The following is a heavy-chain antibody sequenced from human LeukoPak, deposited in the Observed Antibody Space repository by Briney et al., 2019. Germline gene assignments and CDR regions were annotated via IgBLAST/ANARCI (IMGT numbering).Heavy chain of an antibody. CDR2: ITSSGNDI. CDR1: GFTFSDYY. D-gene: IGHD5-12*01. V-gene: IGHV3-11*01. J-gene: IGHJ4*02. CDR3: ASDIVATSGDF. Sequence: GGSLRLSCAASGFTFSDYYMSCIRQAPGKGLEWVAYITSSGNDIYYADSVKGRFTISRDNAKNALFLRMNSLRVEDTATYYCASDIVATSGDFWGQGTLVSVSS.